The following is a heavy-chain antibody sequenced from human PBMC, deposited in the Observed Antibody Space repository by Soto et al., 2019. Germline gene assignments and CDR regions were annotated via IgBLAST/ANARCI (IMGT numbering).Heavy chain of an antibody. Sequence: QVQLVESGGGVVQPGRSLRLSCAASGFTFSSYAMHWVRQAPGKGLEWGAVISYDGSNKYYADSVKGRFTISRDNSKNTLYLQMNSLRAEDTAVYYCAGERITMVRGVRNWFDPWGQGTLVTVSS. J-gene: IGHJ5*02. D-gene: IGHD3-10*01. CDR1: GFTFSSYA. CDR3: AGERITMVRGVRNWFDP. CDR2: ISYDGSNK. V-gene: IGHV3-30-3*01.